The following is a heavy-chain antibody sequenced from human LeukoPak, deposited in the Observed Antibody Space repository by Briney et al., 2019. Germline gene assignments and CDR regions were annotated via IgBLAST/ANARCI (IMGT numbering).Heavy chain of an antibody. CDR2: IYHSGST. J-gene: IGHJ5*02. Sequence: KPSETLSLTCTVSGYSISSGYYWGWIRPPPGKGLEWIGSIYHSGSTYYNPSLKSRVTISVDTSKNQFSLKLSSVTAADTAVYYCARLTRYYYGSGSYYSVRALQRWFDPWGQGTLVTVSS. CDR3: ARLTRYYYGSGSYYSVRALQRWFDP. CDR1: GYSISSGYY. V-gene: IGHV4-38-2*02. D-gene: IGHD3-10*01.